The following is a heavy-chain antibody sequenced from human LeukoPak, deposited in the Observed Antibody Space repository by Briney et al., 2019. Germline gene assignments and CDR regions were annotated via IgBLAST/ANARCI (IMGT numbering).Heavy chain of an antibody. CDR2: ISGGGGST. Sequence: PGGSLRLSCVASGFTFSSYAMSWVRQPPGKGLEWVSDISGGGGSTDYADSVKGRFTISRDNSKNTLYLQMNSLRAEDTAVYYCAKGPASTIFGVVPFDYWGQGILVTVSS. V-gene: IGHV3-23*01. CDR3: AKGPASTIFGVVPFDY. J-gene: IGHJ4*02. D-gene: IGHD3-3*01. CDR1: GFTFSSYA.